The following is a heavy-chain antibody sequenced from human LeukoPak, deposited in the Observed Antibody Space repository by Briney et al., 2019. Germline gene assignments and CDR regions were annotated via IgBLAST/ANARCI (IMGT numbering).Heavy chain of an antibody. Sequence: PGGSLRLSCAASGFTFSSFWMNWLRQAPGKGLEWVANIKQDGSEKYYADSVKGRFTISRDNAKNSLFLQMNSLRAEDTAVYYSTKEGDISVTTYAYWGPGTLATVSS. D-gene: IGHD5-12*01. V-gene: IGHV3-7*01. J-gene: IGHJ4*02. CDR2: IKQDGSEK. CDR1: GFTFSSFW. CDR3: TKEGDISVTTYAY.